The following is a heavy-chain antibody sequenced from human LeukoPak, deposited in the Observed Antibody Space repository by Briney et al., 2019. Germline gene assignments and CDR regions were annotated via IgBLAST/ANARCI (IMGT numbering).Heavy chain of an antibody. Sequence: GGSLRLSCATSGSTFSTYAMSWVRQAPGKGLEWVSSITNSGGKTYYADSVKGRVTISRDNSKNTLYLQMESLRGEDTAVYYCVYGGWFFNYWGQGTLVTVSS. V-gene: IGHV3-23*01. D-gene: IGHD2/OR15-2a*01. CDR3: VYGGWFFNY. CDR2: ITNSGGKT. CDR1: GSTFSTYA. J-gene: IGHJ4*02.